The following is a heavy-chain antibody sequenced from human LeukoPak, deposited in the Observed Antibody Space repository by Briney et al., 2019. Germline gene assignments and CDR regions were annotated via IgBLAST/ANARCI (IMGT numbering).Heavy chain of an antibody. CDR2: FKTKYNQV. V-gene: IGHV3-23*05. J-gene: IGHJ4*02. CDR3: ARSVPDYTRFDY. Sequence: PRGSLRLSCVVSGFTFSDYAMNWVRQAPGKGLEWVSTFKTKYNQVYYAESVRGRFTISTDNSKNTVYLEMNSLRAEDTALYYCARSVPDYTRFDYWGQGALVTVSS. D-gene: IGHD4-11*01. CDR1: GFTFSDYA.